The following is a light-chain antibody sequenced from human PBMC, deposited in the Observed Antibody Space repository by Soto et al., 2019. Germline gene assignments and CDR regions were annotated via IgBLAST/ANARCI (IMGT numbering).Light chain of an antibody. J-gene: IGKJ1*01. Sequence: EIVLTQSPGTLSLAPGQRATLSCRASQSVSNNYLAWYQQKSVQAPRLLIYGASNRATGIPDRFSGSGSGTDFTLTISRLEPEDFAVYYCQQYGSSGTFGQGTKVDI. V-gene: IGKV3-20*01. CDR3: QQYGSSGT. CDR2: GAS. CDR1: QSVSNNY.